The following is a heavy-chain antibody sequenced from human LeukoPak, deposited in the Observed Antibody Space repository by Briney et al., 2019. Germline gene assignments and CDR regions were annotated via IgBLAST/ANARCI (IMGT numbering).Heavy chain of an antibody. D-gene: IGHD1-14*01. CDR1: GYSISSGYY. CDR3: ARAPEYGLYYFDY. J-gene: IGHJ4*02. V-gene: IGHV4-38-2*02. Sequence: PSETLSLTCTVSGYSISSGYYWGWIRQPPGKGLEWIGNIYYSGSTYYNPSLKSRVSISVDTSKNQFSLKLTSVTAADTAVYYCARAPEYGLYYFDYWGQGTLVTVSS. CDR2: IYYSGST.